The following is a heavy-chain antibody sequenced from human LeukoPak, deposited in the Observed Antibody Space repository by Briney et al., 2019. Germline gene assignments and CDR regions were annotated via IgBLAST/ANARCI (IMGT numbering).Heavy chain of an antibody. J-gene: IGHJ3*02. D-gene: IGHD3-9*01. CDR2: ISYDGSNK. CDR3: ARVQGRYFDWLFDAFDI. CDR1: GFIFSSYA. Sequence: GGSLRLSCAASGFIFSSYAMHGVRQASGKGLECGAVISYDGSNKYYADSLRGGFTIYGDDSKNTLYLQMNRLRAEDTAVYYCARVQGRYFDWLFDAFDIWGEGTMVTVSS. V-gene: IGHV3-30*04.